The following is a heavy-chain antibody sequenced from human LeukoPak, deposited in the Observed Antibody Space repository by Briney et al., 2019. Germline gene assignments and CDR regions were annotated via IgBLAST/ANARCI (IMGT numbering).Heavy chain of an antibody. CDR2: IKEDGSEK. CDR3: ARVRYMDV. CDR1: GFTFVDFY. V-gene: IGHV3-7*01. J-gene: IGHJ6*03. Sequence: GGSLRLSCKPSGFTFVDFYMNWVRQAPGKGLEWVANIKEDGSEKNYVDSVKGRFTISRDNAKNSLYLQMNSLRAEDTAVYYCARVRYMDVWGKGTTVTVSS.